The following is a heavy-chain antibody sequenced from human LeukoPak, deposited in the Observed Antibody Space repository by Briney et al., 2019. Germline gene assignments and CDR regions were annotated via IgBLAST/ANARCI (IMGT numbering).Heavy chain of an antibody. Sequence: GESLKIPCKGSGYSFTTHWIAWVRQMPGKGLEWMGIIYPGDSDARYNPSFQGQVSISVDKSINTAYLQWSSLKASDTAMYYCARRAFSYEDLEYYFDYWGQGTLVTVSS. J-gene: IGHJ4*02. CDR3: ARRAFSYEDLEYYFDY. V-gene: IGHV5-51*01. CDR1: GYSFTTHW. D-gene: IGHD3-16*01. CDR2: IYPGDSDA.